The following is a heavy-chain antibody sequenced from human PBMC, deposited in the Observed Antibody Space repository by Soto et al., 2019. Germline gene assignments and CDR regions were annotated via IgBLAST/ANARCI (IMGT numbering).Heavy chain of an antibody. J-gene: IGHJ4*02. Sequence: SGTLSLTCTVSAVSLTSGDYYWTWFRQQQGKGLEWIGHIYYSGSTYYNPSLKSRVSISVDTSKNQFSLKLSSVTAADTAMYYCAREYYYNSCGFDHWGQGTLVTVSS. CDR3: AREYYYNSCGFDH. CDR2: IYYSGST. CDR1: AVSLTSGDYY. V-gene: IGHV4-31*03. D-gene: IGHD3-22*01.